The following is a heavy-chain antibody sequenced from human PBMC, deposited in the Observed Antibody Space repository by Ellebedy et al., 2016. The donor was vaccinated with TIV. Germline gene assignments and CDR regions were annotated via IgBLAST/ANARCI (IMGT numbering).Heavy chain of an antibody. Sequence: GESLKISCKGSVYSFTSYWISWVRQMPGKGLEWMGRIDPSDSYTNYSPSFQGHVTISADKSISTAYLQWSSLKASDTAMYYCARHTVDGPGSYHYGMDVWGQGTTVTVSS. V-gene: IGHV5-10-1*01. CDR1: VYSFTSYW. CDR2: IDPSDSYT. J-gene: IGHJ6*02. D-gene: IGHD3-10*01. CDR3: ARHTVDGPGSYHYGMDV.